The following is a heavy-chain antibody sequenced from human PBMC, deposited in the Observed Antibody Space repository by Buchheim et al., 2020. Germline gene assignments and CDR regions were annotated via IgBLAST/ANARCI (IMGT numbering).Heavy chain of an antibody. CDR3: TKRGVVVPAAERYYYYYMDV. CDR1: GFTFSSYA. D-gene: IGHD2-2*01. Sequence: EVQLLESGGGLVQPGGSLRLSCAASGFTFSSYAMSWVRQAPGKGLEWVSAISGSGGSTYYADSVKGRFTISRDNSKNTLYLQMNSLRAEDTAVYYCTKRGVVVPAAERYYYYYMDVWGKGTT. J-gene: IGHJ6*03. V-gene: IGHV3-23*01. CDR2: ISGSGGST.